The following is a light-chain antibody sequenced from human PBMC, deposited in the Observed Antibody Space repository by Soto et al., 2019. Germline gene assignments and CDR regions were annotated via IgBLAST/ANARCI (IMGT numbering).Light chain of an antibody. J-gene: IGKJ4*01. CDR2: WAS. CDR1: QNLLSSSNNRNY. CDR3: QQYYATPLT. V-gene: IGKV4-1*01. Sequence: DIVMTQSPDSLAVSLGERATFNCTSSQNLLSSSNNRNYLAWYQQKPGQPPKLLIYWASTRESGVPDRFSGSGSGTDFTLTISSLQAEDVALFYCQQYYATPLTFGGGTKVKI.